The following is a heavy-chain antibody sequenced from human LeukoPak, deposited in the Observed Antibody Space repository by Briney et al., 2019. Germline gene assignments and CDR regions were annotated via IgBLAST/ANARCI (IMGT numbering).Heavy chain of an antibody. V-gene: IGHV3-23*01. D-gene: IGHD4-17*01. J-gene: IGHJ4*02. CDR1: GFIFTSYT. CDR3: ATAMTTVTTPFDY. Sequence: GGSLRLSCAASGFIFTSYTMTWVRQAPGKGLEWVSSISGSGVRTYYADSVKGRFTISRDNSKNTLSLQMNSLRAEDTATYYCATAMTTVTTPFDYWGQGTLVTVSS. CDR2: ISGSGVRT.